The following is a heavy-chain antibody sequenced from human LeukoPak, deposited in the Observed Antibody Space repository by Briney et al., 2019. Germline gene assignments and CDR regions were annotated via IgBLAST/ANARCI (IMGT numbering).Heavy chain of an antibody. D-gene: IGHD6-19*01. J-gene: IGHJ4*02. CDR2: IYYSGST. Sequence: PSETLSLTCTVSGASISGYYWSWIRQPPGKGLECIGYIYYSGSTNYNPSLKRRVTISVDTPKNQFSLKLSSVTAADTAVYYCARVNSSGFDYWGQGTLVTVSS. CDR3: ARVNSSGFDY. V-gene: IGHV4-59*01. CDR1: GASISGYY.